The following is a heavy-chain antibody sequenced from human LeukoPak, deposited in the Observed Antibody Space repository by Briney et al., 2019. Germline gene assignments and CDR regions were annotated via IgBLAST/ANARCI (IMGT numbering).Heavy chain of an antibody. Sequence: GGSLRLSCAASGFTFSSYSMNWVRQAPGKGLEWVSSISSSSSYIYYADSVKGRFTISRDNAKNSLYLQMNSLRAEDTAVYYCARANYGYRSYYFDYWGQGTLVTVPS. V-gene: IGHV3-21*01. CDR3: ARANYGYRSYYFDY. CDR1: GFTFSSYS. CDR2: ISSSSSYI. J-gene: IGHJ4*02. D-gene: IGHD5-18*01.